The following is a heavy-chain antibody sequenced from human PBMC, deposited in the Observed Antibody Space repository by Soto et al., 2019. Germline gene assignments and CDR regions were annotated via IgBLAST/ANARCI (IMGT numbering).Heavy chain of an antibody. D-gene: IGHD6-13*01. CDR1: GGSFSGYY. CDR3: ARGVSSIPGYYYYYYGMDV. J-gene: IGHJ6*02. V-gene: IGHV4-34*01. CDR2: INHSGST. Sequence: PSETLSLTCAVCGGSFSGYYWSWIRQPPGKGLEWIGEINHSGSTNYNPSLKSRVTISVDTSKNQFSLKLSSVTAADTAVYYCARGVSSIPGYYYYYYGMDVWGQGTTVTVSS.